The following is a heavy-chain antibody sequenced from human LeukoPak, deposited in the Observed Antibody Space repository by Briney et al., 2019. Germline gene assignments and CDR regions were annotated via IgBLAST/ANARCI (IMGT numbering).Heavy chain of an antibody. Sequence: SGGSLRLSCAASGFTFDDYAMHWVRQAPGKGLEWVSGISWNSGSIGYADSVKGRFTISRDNAKNSLYLQMNSLRAEDTALYYCVKGSAFDIWGQGTMVTVSS. J-gene: IGHJ3*02. CDR2: ISWNSGSI. CDR1: GFTFDDYA. V-gene: IGHV3-9*01. CDR3: VKGSAFDI.